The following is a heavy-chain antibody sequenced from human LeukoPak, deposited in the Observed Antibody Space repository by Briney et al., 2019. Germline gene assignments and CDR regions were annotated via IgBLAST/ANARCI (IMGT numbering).Heavy chain of an antibody. CDR2: IKDDGTEK. CDR1: GFTFSNYW. V-gene: IGHV3-7*01. CDR3: ARRPFGADY. Sequence: GGSLRLSCAASGFTFSNYWMGWVRQPPGKGLQWVANIKDDGTEKYYVDSVKGRFTISRDNAKNSVYLQMNSLRVEDTAVYYCARRPFGADYWGQGTLVTVSP. D-gene: IGHD3-10*01. J-gene: IGHJ4*02.